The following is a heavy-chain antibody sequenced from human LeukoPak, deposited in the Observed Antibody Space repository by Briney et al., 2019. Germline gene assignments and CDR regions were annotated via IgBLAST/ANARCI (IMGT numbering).Heavy chain of an antibody. CDR3: ARDQDSSGYYYGGAFDI. D-gene: IGHD3-22*01. J-gene: IGHJ3*02. CDR1: GFTFNNYN. CDR2: ITSSGTYI. Sequence: GGSLRLSCATSGFTFNNYNMNWVRQAPGRALEWVSSITSSGTYIFYADSVKGRFTISRDNAKNSLYLQMNSLRAEDTAVYYCARDQDSSGYYYGGAFDIWGQGTMVIVSS. V-gene: IGHV3-21*01.